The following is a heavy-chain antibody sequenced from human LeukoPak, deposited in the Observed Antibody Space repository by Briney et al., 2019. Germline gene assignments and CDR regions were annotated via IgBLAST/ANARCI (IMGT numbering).Heavy chain of an antibody. CDR2: ISSTGSTI. Sequence: GGSLRLSCAASGFTFSSSEMNWVRQAPGKGLEWVSYISSTGSTIYYADSVKGRFTISRDNAKNSLYLQMNSLRAEDTAVYYCASRVPGGTGFFDYWGQGTLVTVSS. D-gene: IGHD3-10*01. J-gene: IGHJ4*02. CDR1: GFTFSSSE. V-gene: IGHV3-48*03. CDR3: ASRVPGGTGFFDY.